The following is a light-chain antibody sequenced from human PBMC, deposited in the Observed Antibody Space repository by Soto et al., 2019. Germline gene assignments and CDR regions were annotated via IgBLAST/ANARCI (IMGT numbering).Light chain of an antibody. J-gene: IGKJ2*01. CDR2: GAS. Sequence: EIVMTQSPATLSRSPGERAALSCRASQSINSELAWYQQKPGQPPRLLIYGASARATVVPARFTGSESGSEFTLTISGLQSEDFAVYYCQQGHNWPLTFGQGTRLEIK. CDR1: QSINSE. CDR3: QQGHNWPLT. V-gene: IGKV3-15*01.